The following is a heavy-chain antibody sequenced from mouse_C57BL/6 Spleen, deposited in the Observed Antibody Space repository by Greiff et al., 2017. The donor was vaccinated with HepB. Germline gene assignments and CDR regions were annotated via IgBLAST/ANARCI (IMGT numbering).Heavy chain of an antibody. J-gene: IGHJ3*01. D-gene: IGHD3-2*02. CDR1: GYTFTSYW. CDR2: IYPGSGST. V-gene: IGHV1-55*01. Sequence: VQLQQPGAELVKPGASVKMSCKASGYTFTSYWITWVKQRPGQGLEWIGDIYPGSGSTNYNEKFKSKATLTVDTSSSTAYMQLSSLTSEDSAVYYGARETAQASAWFAYWGQGTLVTVSA. CDR3: ARETAQASAWFAY.